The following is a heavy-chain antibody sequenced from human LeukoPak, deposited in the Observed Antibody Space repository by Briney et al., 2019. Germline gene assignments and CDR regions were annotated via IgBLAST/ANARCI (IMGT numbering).Heavy chain of an antibody. CDR2: VKSKPDGGTT. J-gene: IGHJ3*02. CDR1: GFTFNTAW. CDR3: TTDFWGAKNCANNKCYDAFDI. D-gene: IGHD3-16*01. V-gene: IGHV3-15*01. Sequence: PGGSLRLSCSASGFTFNTAWMSWVRQAPGKGLEWVGHVKSKPDGGTTDYAAPVKGRFSISRDDSKTTLYLQMNSLKAEDTAVYYCTTDFWGAKNCANNKCYDAFDIWGQGTMVTVSS.